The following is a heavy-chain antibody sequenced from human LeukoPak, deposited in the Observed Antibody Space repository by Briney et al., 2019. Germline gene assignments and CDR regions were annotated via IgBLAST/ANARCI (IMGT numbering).Heavy chain of an antibody. V-gene: IGHV4-39*01. CDR2: IYYSGST. CDR1: GGSTSSSSYY. CDR3: ARQGSWYQGFQH. J-gene: IGHJ1*01. D-gene: IGHD6-13*01. Sequence: SETLSLTCTVSGGSTSSSSYYWGWIRQPPGKGLEWIGSIYYSGSTYYNPSLKSRVTISVDTSKNQFSLKLSSVTAADTAVYYCARQGSWYQGFQHWGQGTLVTVSS.